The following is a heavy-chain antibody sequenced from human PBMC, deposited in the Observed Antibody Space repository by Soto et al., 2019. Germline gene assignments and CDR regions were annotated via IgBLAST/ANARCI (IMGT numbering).Heavy chain of an antibody. CDR3: ARQDTAVVSGMDV. J-gene: IGHJ6*02. CDR1: GYSFTIYC. V-gene: IGHV5-51*01. D-gene: IGHD5-18*01. Sequence: PGESLKISCNGSGYSFTIYCIGWVLQMPGKGLEWMGIIYPGDSDTRYSPSFQGQVTISADKSISTAYLQWSSLKASDTAMYYCARQDTAVVSGMDVWGQGTTVTVSS. CDR2: IYPGDSDT.